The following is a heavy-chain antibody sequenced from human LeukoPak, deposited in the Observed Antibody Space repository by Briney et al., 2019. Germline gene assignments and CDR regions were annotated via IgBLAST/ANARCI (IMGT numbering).Heavy chain of an antibody. CDR3: ARLIAANPQLDY. CDR1: GGSIRSYY. J-gene: IGHJ4*02. V-gene: IGHV4-59*12. Sequence: SETLSLTCSVSGGSIRSYYWSWIRQPPGKGLEWIGYIYYSGSTNYNPSLKSRVTISVDTSKNQFSLKLSPVTAADTAVYYCARLIAANPQLDYRGQGILVTVSS. D-gene: IGHD6-13*01. CDR2: IYYSGST.